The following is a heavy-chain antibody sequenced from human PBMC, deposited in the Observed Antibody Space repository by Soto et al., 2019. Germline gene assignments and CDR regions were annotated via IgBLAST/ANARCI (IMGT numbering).Heavy chain of an antibody. Sequence: SETLSLTCTVSGGSISSYYWSWIRQPPGKGLEWVGYIYYSGSTNYNPSLKSRVTISVDTSKNQFSLKLSSVTAADTAVYYCARAGSVGAFDIWGQGTMVTVSS. CDR2: IYYSGST. CDR1: GGSISSYY. J-gene: IGHJ3*02. CDR3: ARAGSVGAFDI. D-gene: IGHD1-26*01. V-gene: IGHV4-59*01.